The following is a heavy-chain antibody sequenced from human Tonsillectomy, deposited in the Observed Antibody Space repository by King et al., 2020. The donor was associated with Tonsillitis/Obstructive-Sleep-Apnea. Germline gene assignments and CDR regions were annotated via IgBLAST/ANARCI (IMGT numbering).Heavy chain of an antibody. J-gene: IGHJ4*02. Sequence: VQLVESGGGLVKPGGSLRLSCAASGFTFSNAWMSWVRQAPGKGLEWVGRIKSKTDGGTTDYAAPVKGRFTISRDDSKNTLYLQMNSLKTEDTAVYYCTTGYVVGPADFDYWGQGTLVTVSS. D-gene: IGHD2-2*01. CDR3: TTGYVVGPADFDY. CDR2: IKSKTDGGTT. V-gene: IGHV3-15*01. CDR1: GFTFSNAW.